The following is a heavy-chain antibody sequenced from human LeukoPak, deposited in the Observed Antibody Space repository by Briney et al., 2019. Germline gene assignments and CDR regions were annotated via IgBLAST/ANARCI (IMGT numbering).Heavy chain of an antibody. CDR1: GFSLSTSGVG. CDR2: SYWNDDK. Sequence: SGPTLVNPTQTLTLTCTFSGFSLSTSGVGVGWIRQSPGKALEWLALSYWNDDKRYSPSLKSRLTITKDTSKNQVVLTMTNMDPVDTATYYCAHTPRVLLFFGNHSPGNWFDPWGQGTLVTVSS. CDR3: AHTPRVLLFFGNHSPGNWFDP. V-gene: IGHV2-5*01. J-gene: IGHJ5*02. D-gene: IGHD3-10*01.